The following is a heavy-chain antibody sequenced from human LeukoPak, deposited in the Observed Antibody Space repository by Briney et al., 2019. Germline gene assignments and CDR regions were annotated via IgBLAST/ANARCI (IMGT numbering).Heavy chain of an antibody. CDR2: IYYSGST. D-gene: IGHD6-6*01. CDR3: ARRRSIAASDAFDI. Sequence: LETLSLTCTVSGGSISSYYWSWIRQPPGKGLEWIGYIYYSGSTNYNPSLKSRVTVSVDTSKNQFSLKLSSVTAADTAVYYCARRRSIAASDAFDIWGQGTMVTVSS. J-gene: IGHJ3*02. CDR1: GGSISSYY. V-gene: IGHV4-59*01.